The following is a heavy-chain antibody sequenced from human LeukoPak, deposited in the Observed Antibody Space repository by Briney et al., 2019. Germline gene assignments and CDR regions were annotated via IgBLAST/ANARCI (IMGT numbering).Heavy chain of an antibody. V-gene: IGHV4-30-4*01. Sequence: SETLSLTCTVSGGSVSSGDYYWSWIRQPPGKGLEWIGYIYYSGSTYYNPSLKSRVTISVDTSKNQFSLKLSSVTAADTAVYYCAREIRIFGVANWFDPWGQGTLVTVSS. CDR1: GGSVSSGDYY. CDR3: AREIRIFGVANWFDP. CDR2: IYYSGST. D-gene: IGHD3-3*01. J-gene: IGHJ5*02.